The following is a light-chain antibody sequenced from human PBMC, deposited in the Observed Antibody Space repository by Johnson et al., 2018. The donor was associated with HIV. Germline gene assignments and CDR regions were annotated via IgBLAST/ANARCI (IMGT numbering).Light chain of an antibody. CDR1: SSNIENYF. CDR2: EDY. J-gene: IGLJ1*01. V-gene: IGLV1-51*02. CDR3: GVWDASLSPRYV. Sequence: QSVLTQPPSVSAAPGQRVNISCSGHSSNIENYFVSWYQQLPGAAPRLLIYEDYKRPSGIPDRFSGSKSGASATLGITGLQTGDEADYYCGVWDASLSPRYVFGTGTTITVL.